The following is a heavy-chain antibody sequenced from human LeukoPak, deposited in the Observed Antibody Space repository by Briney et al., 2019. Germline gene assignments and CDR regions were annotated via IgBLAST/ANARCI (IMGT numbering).Heavy chain of an antibody. J-gene: IGHJ4*02. D-gene: IGHD1-26*01. CDR2: ISSSSSTI. CDR3: ARAVAGSYSPRLTCFFDY. CDR1: GFTFSSYG. Sequence: GGSLRLSCAASGFTFSSYGMHWVRQAPGKGLEWVSYISSSSSTIYYADSVKGRFTISRDNAKNSLYLQMNSLRAEDTAVYYCARAVAGSYSPRLTCFFDYWGQGTLVTVSS. V-gene: IGHV3-48*01.